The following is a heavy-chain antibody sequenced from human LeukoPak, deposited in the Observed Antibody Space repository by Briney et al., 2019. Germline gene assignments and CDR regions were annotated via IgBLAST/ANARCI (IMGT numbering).Heavy chain of an antibody. CDR1: GGSISSYY. D-gene: IGHD3-10*01. CDR3: ASRITLLRAYTFDL. J-gene: IGHJ3*01. V-gene: IGHV4-4*07. CDR2: IYTSGST. Sequence: PSETLSLTCTVSGGSISSYYWSWIRQPAGKGLEWIGRIYTSGSTNYNPSLKSRLTISVDTSKNQFSLKLSSVTAADTAVYFCASRITLLRAYTFDLWGQGTMVTVSS.